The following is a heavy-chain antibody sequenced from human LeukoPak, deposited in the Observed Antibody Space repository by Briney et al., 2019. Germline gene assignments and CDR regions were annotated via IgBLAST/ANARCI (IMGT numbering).Heavy chain of an antibody. J-gene: IGHJ4*02. CDR2: TYYRSKWYN. CDR3: ARDRYCSSTSCKYYFDY. CDR1: GDSVSSNSAA. Sequence: SQTLSLTCAISGDSVSSNSAAWNWIRQSPSRGLEWLGRTYYRSKWYNDYAVSVKSRITINPGTSKNQFSLQLNSVTPEDTAVYYCARDRYCSSTSCKYYFDYWGQGTLVTVSS. D-gene: IGHD2-2*01. V-gene: IGHV6-1*01.